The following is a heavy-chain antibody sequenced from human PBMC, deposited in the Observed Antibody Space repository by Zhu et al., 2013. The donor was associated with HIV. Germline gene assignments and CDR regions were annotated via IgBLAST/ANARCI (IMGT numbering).Heavy chain of an antibody. J-gene: IGHJ4*02. CDR3: ARSYTKIVVATLGY. CDR2: INPNSGAT. V-gene: IGHV1-2*02. D-gene: IGHD3-22*01. Sequence: VKEPGASVKVSCKTSGYTFTAYYIQWVRQAPGQGLELMGWINPNSGATNSAQKFQGRVTMTRDTSITTAYMQLSRLRSDDTAVYYCARSYTKIVVATLGYWGQGTLVTVSP. CDR1: GYTFTAYY.